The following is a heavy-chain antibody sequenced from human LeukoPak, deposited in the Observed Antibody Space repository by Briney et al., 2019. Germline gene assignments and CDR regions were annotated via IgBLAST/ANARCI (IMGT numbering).Heavy chain of an antibody. V-gene: IGHV1-46*01. J-gene: IGHJ5*02. CDR3: ARDPLYYYDSSSSGHVPQPNWLDP. CDR2: INPSGGSA. D-gene: IGHD3-22*01. Sequence: ASVKVSCKASGYTFTSYYIHWVRQAPGQGLEWMGIINPSGGSASYAQQLQGRVTMTRDTSTSTVYMELSSLRSEDTAVYYCARDPLYYYDSSSSGHVPQPNWLDPWGQGTLVTVSS. CDR1: GYTFTSYY.